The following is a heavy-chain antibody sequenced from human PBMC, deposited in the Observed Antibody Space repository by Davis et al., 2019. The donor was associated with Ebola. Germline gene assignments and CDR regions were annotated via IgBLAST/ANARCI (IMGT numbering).Heavy chain of an antibody. Sequence: GESLKISCKGSGYSFNSYWISWVRQMPGKGLEWMGRIDPSDSFTNYSPSFQGHVTISADKSINTAYLQWRSLKASDTAMYYCAREVVTARFDSWGQGTLVIVST. V-gene: IGHV5-10-1*01. D-gene: IGHD2-21*02. CDR3: AREVVTARFDS. CDR1: GYSFNSYW. CDR2: IDPSDSFT. J-gene: IGHJ4*02.